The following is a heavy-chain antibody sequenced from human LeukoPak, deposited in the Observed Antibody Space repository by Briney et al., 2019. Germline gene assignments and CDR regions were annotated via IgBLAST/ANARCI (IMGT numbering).Heavy chain of an antibody. D-gene: IGHD3-10*01. CDR3: ARNPRITMVRGSKTRSGYFDL. V-gene: IGHV4-34*01. CDR1: GGSISSYY. CDR2: INHSGST. J-gene: IGHJ2*01. Sequence: PSETLSLTCTVSGGSISSYYWSWIRQPPGKGLEWIGEINHSGSTNYNPSLKSRVTISVDTSKNQFSLKLSSVTAADTAVYYCARNPRITMVRGSKTRSGYFDLWGRGTLVTVSS.